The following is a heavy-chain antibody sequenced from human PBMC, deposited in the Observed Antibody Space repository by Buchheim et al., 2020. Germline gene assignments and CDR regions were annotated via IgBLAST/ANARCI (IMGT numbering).Heavy chain of an antibody. Sequence: QVQLVQSGAEVKKPGASVKVSCKASGYTFTSYAMHWVRQAPGQRLEWMGWINAGNGNTKYSQKFQGRVTITRDTSASTAYMELSSLRSEDTAVYYCARQITMVRGLTVQDYHYMDVWGKGTT. J-gene: IGHJ6*03. D-gene: IGHD3-10*01. CDR2: INAGNGNT. V-gene: IGHV1-3*01. CDR3: ARQITMVRGLTVQDYHYMDV. CDR1: GYTFTSYA.